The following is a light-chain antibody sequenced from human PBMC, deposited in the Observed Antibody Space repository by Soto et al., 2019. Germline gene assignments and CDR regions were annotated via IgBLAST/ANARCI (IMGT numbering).Light chain of an antibody. CDR3: CSYAGTSTHTV. J-gene: IGLJ7*01. CDR2: EVS. V-gene: IGLV2-23*02. CDR1: SSDVGSYKL. Sequence: QSVLTQPASVSGSPGQSITISCTGTSSDVGSYKLVSWYQQHPGKAPKLMISEVSKRPSGISDRCSGSKSGSTASLTISGLQAEDEADYYCCSYAGTSTHTVFGGGTQLTVL.